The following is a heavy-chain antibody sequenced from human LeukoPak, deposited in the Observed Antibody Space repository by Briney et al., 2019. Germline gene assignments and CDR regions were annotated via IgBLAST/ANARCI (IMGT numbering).Heavy chain of an antibody. CDR1: GYTFTSYA. CDR3: ARDRAERAYYYGSGSYRRGRGFDY. V-gene: IGHV1-3*01. J-gene: IGHJ4*02. D-gene: IGHD3-10*01. CDR2: INAGNGNT. Sequence: DSVKVSCKASGYTFTSYAMHWVRQAPGQRLEWMGWINAGNGNTKYSQKFQGRVTITRDTSASTAYMELSSLRSEDTAVYYCARDRAERAYYYGSGSYRRGRGFDYWGQGTLVTVSS.